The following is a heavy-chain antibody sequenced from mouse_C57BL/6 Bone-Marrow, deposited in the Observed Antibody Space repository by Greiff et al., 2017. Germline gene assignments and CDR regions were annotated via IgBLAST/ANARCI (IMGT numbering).Heavy chain of an antibody. CDR3: ARGDYYAMDY. J-gene: IGHJ4*01. Sequence: QVQLKESGAELARPGASVKLSCKASGYTFTSYGISWVKQRTGQGLEWIGEIYPRSGNTYYNEKFKGKATLTADKSSSPAYMELRSLTSEDSAVYVCARGDYYAMDYWGQGTSVTVSS. CDR2: IYPRSGNT. V-gene: IGHV1-81*01. CDR1: GYTFTSYG.